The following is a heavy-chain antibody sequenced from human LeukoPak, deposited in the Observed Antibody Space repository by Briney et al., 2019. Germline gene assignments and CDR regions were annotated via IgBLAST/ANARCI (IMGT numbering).Heavy chain of an antibody. CDR2: IHPSGSI. D-gene: IGHD3-22*01. Sequence: SSETLSLTCAVYGGSFSGYYWSWIRQPPGKGLEWIGEIHPSGSIDYNPSLKSRVTISGDTSKNQLSLKLSSVTAADTAVYYCARGTDRSKIAYWGQGTLVTVSS. CDR1: GGSFSGYY. J-gene: IGHJ4*02. V-gene: IGHV4-34*01. CDR3: ARGTDRSKIAY.